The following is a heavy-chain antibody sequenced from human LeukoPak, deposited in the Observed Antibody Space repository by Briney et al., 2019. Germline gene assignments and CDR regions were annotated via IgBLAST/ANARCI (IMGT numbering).Heavy chain of an antibody. V-gene: IGHV5-51*01. Sequence: GESLKISCKGSGYSFTSYWIGWVRQMPGKGLEWMGIIYPGDSDTRYSPSFQGQVTISADKSISTAYLQWSSLKASDTAMYYSARLVEMATKGNWFDPWGQGTLVTVSS. J-gene: IGHJ5*02. D-gene: IGHD5-12*01. CDR1: GYSFTSYW. CDR2: IYPGDSDT. CDR3: ARLVEMATKGNWFDP.